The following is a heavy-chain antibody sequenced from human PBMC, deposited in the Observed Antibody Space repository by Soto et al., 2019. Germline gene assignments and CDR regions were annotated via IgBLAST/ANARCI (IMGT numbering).Heavy chain of an antibody. CDR1: GGSISSYY. J-gene: IGHJ6*03. CDR2: IYYSGST. CDR3: ARDLKGETTFVYYYYYIDV. V-gene: IGHV4-59*12. Sequence: SETLSLTCTVSGGSISSYYWSWIRQPPGKGLEWIGYIYYSGSTNYNPSLKSRVTISVDTSKNQFSLKLSSVTAADTAVYFCARDLKGETTFVYYYYYIDVWGEGTTVTVSS. D-gene: IGHD3-16*01.